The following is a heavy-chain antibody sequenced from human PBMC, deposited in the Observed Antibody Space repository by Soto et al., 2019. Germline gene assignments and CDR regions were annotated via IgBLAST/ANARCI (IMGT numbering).Heavy chain of an antibody. V-gene: IGHV4-39*01. J-gene: IGHJ4*02. Sequence: SETLSLTCTVSGGSISSSSYYWGWIRQPPGKGLEWIGSIYYSGSTYYNPSLKSRVTISVDTSKNQFSLKLSSVTAADTAVYYCARHQAEQQLVHPWFFDYWGQGTLVTVSS. CDR1: GGSISSSSYY. CDR3: ARHQAEQQLVHPWFFDY. D-gene: IGHD6-13*01. CDR2: IYYSGST.